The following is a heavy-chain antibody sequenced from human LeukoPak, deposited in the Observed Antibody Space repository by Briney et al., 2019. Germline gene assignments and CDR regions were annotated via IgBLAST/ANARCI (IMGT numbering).Heavy chain of an antibody. Sequence: PGGSLRLSCAASGFTFSSYGMSWVRQAPGKGLEWVSAISGSGGSTYYADSVKGRFTISRDNSKNTLYLQMNSLRAEDTAVYYCAKDGIMITFGGVIVRRGFDYFDYWGQGTLVTVSS. CDR3: AKDGIMITFGGVIVRRGFDYFDY. D-gene: IGHD3-16*02. V-gene: IGHV3-23*01. CDR1: GFTFSSYG. J-gene: IGHJ4*02. CDR2: ISGSGGST.